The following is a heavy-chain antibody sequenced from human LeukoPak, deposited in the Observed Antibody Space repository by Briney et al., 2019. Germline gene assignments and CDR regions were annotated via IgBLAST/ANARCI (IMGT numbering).Heavy chain of an antibody. D-gene: IGHD2-2*01. CDR1: GYTFTSYD. J-gene: IGHJ6*03. Sequence: ASVKVSCKASGYTFTSYDINWVRQATGQGLEWMGWMNPNSGNTGYAQKFQGRVTITRNTSISTAYMELSSLRSEDTAVYYCARRGVVVVPAAMYDYYYYYMDVWGKGTTVTVSS. CDR3: ARRGVVVVPAAMYDYYYYYMDV. CDR2: MNPNSGNT. V-gene: IGHV1-8*03.